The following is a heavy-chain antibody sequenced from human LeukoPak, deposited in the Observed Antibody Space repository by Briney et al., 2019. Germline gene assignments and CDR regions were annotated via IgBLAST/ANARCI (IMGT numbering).Heavy chain of an antibody. CDR2: IYPGDYTT. D-gene: IGHD6-19*01. V-gene: IGHV5-51*01. CDR1: RYSLSTYW. CDR3: ARHSGSGWYGDY. Sequence: GESLKISCKGFRYSLSTYWIGWVRQMPGRGLEWMGIIYPGDYTTQYTSSFQGQVTISVDKSTGTAYLQWSSLKASDTAMYYCARHSGSGWYGDYWGQGTLVTVSS. J-gene: IGHJ4*02.